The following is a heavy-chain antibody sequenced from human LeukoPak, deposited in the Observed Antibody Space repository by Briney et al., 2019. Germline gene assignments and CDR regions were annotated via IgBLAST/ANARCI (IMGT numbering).Heavy chain of an antibody. D-gene: IGHD4-17*01. CDR3: AREGWRGDSSLVGY. CDR2: IYYSGST. CDR1: GGSISSYY. Sequence: PSETLSLTCTVSGGSISSYYWSWIRQPPGKGLEWIGYIYYSGSTNYNPSLKSRVTISVDTSKNQFSLKLSSVTAADTAVYYCAREGWRGDSSLVGYWGQGTLVTVSS. J-gene: IGHJ4*02. V-gene: IGHV4-59*01.